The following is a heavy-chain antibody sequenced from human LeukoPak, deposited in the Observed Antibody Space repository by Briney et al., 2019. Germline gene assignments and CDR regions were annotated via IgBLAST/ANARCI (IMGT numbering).Heavy chain of an antibody. V-gene: IGHV1-8*01. J-gene: IGHJ4*02. CDR1: GYTFTSYD. D-gene: IGHD3-22*01. CDR3: AVFDRSGYYWADY. Sequence: ASVKVSCKASGYTFTSYDINWVRQATGQGLEWMGWMNPNSGNTGYAQKFQGRVTMTRNTSISTAYMELSSLRSEDTAVYYCAVFDRSGYYWADYWGQGTLVTVSS. CDR2: MNPNSGNT.